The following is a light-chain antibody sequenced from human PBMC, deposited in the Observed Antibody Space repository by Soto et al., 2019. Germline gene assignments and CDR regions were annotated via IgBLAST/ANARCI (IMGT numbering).Light chain of an antibody. CDR1: QSVSSN. J-gene: IGKJ5*01. CDR3: QQYNNWPPIT. V-gene: IGKV3-15*01. Sequence: EIVMTQSPATLSVSPGERATLSCRASQSVSSNLAWYQQKPGQAPRLLIYGASTRAPGIPARFSGSGSGTEFTLTISRLQSEDFAVYYCQQYNNWPPITFGQGTRREIK. CDR2: GAS.